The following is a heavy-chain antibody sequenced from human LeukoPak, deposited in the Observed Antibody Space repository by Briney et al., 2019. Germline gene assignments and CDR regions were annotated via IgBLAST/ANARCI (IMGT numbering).Heavy chain of an antibody. CDR3: AKDHRRNYDSSGYYPLDAFDI. D-gene: IGHD3-22*01. CDR1: GFTFSSYA. CDR2: ISSNGGST. J-gene: IGHJ3*02. V-gene: IGHV3-64*01. Sequence: GGSLRLSCAASGFTFSSYAMHWVRQAPGKGLEYVSAISSNGGSTYYANSVKGRFTISRDNSKNTLYLQMNSLRAEDTAVYYCAKDHRRNYDSSGYYPLDAFDIWGQGTMVTVSS.